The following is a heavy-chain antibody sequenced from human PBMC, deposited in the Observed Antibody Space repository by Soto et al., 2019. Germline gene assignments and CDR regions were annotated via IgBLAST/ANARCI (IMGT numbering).Heavy chain of an antibody. Sequence: SVKVSCKASGFTFTSSAMQWVRQARGQRLEWIGWIVVGSGNTNYAQKFQERVTITRDMSTSTAYMELSSLRSEDTAVYYCAASRGSGPFAGYHYYGMDVWGQGTTVTVS. D-gene: IGHD3-10*01. V-gene: IGHV1-58*02. CDR1: GFTFTSSA. CDR2: IVVGSGNT. CDR3: AASRGSGPFAGYHYYGMDV. J-gene: IGHJ6*02.